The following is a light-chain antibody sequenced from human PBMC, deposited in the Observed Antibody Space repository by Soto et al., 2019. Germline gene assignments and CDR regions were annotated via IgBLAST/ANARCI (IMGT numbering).Light chain of an antibody. CDR2: EGS. Sequence: QSALTQPASVSGSPGQSITISCTGTSSDVGSYNLVSWYQQHPGKAPKLMIYEGSKRPSGVSNRFSGSKSGNTASLTISGLQAEYEADYYCSSYAGSSTYVFGTGTNVTVL. CDR3: SSYAGSSTYV. V-gene: IGLV2-23*01. CDR1: SSDVGSYNL. J-gene: IGLJ1*01.